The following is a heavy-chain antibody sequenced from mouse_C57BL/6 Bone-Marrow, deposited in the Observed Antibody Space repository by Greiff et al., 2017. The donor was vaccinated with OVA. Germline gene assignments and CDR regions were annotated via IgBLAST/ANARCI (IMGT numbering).Heavy chain of an antibody. V-gene: IGHV3-6*01. J-gene: IGHJ2*01. CDR3: ARGYGSSPFDY. CDR2: ISYDGSN. Sequence: EVKLQESGPGLVKPSQSLSLTCSVTGYSITSGYYWNWIRQFPGNKLEWMGYISYDGSNNYNPSLKNRISITRDTSKNQFFLKLNSVTTEDTATYYCARGYGSSPFDYWGQGTTLTVSS. D-gene: IGHD1-1*01. CDR1: GYSITSGYY.